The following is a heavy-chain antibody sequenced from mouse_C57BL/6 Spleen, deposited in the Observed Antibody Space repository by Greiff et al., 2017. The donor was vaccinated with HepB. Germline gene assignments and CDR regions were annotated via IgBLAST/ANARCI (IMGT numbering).Heavy chain of an antibody. CDR2: IDPEDGET. J-gene: IGHJ4*01. D-gene: IGHD4-1*01. CDR1: GFNIKDYY. CDR3: ARGDFTVLTGTAMDY. V-gene: IGHV14-2*01. Sequence: EVKLVESGAELVKPGASVKLSCTASGFNIKDYYMHWVKQRTEQGLEWIGRIDPEDGETKYAPKFQGKATITADTSSNTAYLQLSSLTSEDTAVYYCARGDFTVLTGTAMDYWGQGTSVTVSS.